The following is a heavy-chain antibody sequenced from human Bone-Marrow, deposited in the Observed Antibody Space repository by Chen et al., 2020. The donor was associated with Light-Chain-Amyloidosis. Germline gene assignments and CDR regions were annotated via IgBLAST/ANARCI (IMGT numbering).Heavy chain of an antibody. CDR3: AKDLYCSGGSCFPGNFYYYGMDV. Sequence: EVQLVESGGGLVQPGRSLRLSCIVSGFTFGDYGMHWVRQRPQKGLEWVSXIGAXXXXIGYADSVKGRFTISRDNAKNSLYLQMDNLRLEDTALYYCAKDLYCSGGSCFPGNFYYYGMDVWGQGTTVTVSS. J-gene: IGHJ6*02. CDR2: IGAXXXXI. D-gene: IGHD2-15*01. V-gene: IGHV3-9*01. CDR1: GFTFGDYG.